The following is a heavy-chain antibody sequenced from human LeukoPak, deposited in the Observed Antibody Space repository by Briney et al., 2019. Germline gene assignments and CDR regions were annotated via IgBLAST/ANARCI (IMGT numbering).Heavy chain of an antibody. D-gene: IGHD6-19*01. CDR2: IIPIFGTA. J-gene: IGHJ5*02. CDR3: AREVAVAGGWFDP. Sequence: ASVKVSCKASGGTFSSYAISWVRQAPGQGLEWMGGIIPIFGTANYAQKFQGRVTITADESTSTAYMELSSLRSEDTAVYYCAREVAVAGGWFDPWGQGTLVTVSS. CDR1: GGTFSSYA. V-gene: IGHV1-69*01.